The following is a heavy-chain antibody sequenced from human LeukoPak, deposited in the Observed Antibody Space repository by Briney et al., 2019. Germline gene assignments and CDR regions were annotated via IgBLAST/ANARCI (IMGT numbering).Heavy chain of an antibody. V-gene: IGHV3-23*01. CDR1: GFIFSSYA. CDR2: ISNTGGSI. Sequence: PGGSLRLSCAASGFIFSSYALSWVRQTPGKGPEWVSGISNTGGSIYYADSAKGRFTISRDNSKRTLFLQMNSLRLEDTAVYYCAGAPRASVPPPFDYWGQGTQVTVSS. CDR3: AGAPRASVPPPFDY. D-gene: IGHD3-10*01. J-gene: IGHJ4*02.